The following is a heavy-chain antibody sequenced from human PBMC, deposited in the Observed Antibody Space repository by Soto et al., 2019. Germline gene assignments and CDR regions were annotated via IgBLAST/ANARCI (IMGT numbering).Heavy chain of an antibody. CDR3: AREVISSWPVGYYYYYYGMDV. CDR1: GGSFSGYY. D-gene: IGHD6-13*01. V-gene: IGHV4-34*01. CDR2: INHSGST. Sequence: PSETLSLTRAVYGGSFSGYYWSWIRQPPGKGLEWIGEINHSGSTNYNPSLKSRVTISVDTSKNQFSLKLSSVTAADTAVYYCAREVISSWPVGYYYYYYGMDVWGQGTTVTVSS. J-gene: IGHJ6*02.